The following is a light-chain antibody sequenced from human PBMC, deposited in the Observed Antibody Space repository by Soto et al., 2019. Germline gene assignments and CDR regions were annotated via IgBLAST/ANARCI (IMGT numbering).Light chain of an antibody. J-gene: IGKJ4*01. CDR2: WAS. CDR1: QSVLYSSNNKNY. V-gene: IGKV4-1*01. Sequence: DIVMTQSPASLAVSLGERATINCKSSQSVLYSSNNKNYLAWYQQKPGQPPELLIYWASTRESGVSDRFSGSGSGTDFTLTISSLQAEDVAVYYCQQYYSTPLTFGGGTKVEIK. CDR3: QQYYSTPLT.